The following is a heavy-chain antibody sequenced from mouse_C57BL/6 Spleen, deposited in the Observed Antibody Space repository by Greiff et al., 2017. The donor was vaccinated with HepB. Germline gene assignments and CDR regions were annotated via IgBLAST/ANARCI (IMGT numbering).Heavy chain of an antibody. CDR2: ISSGSSTI. CDR3: TRKRITTVVEGYFDY. CDR1: GFTFSDYG. J-gene: IGHJ2*01. Sequence: EVHLVESGGGLVKPGGSLKLSCAASGFTFSDYGMHWVRQAPEKGLEWVAYISSGSSTIYYADTVKGRFTISRDNAKNTLFLQMTSLRSEDTAMYYCTRKRITTVVEGYFDYWGQGTTLTVSS. V-gene: IGHV5-17*01. D-gene: IGHD1-1*01.